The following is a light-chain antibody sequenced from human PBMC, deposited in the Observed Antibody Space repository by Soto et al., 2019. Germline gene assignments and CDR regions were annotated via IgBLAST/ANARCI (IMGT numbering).Light chain of an antibody. J-gene: IGKJ1*01. Sequence: ETVMMQSPATLSVSPGERATLSCRASQSVNINLAWYQQKPGQAPRLLIYGESTRATGIPARFSGTGSGTEFTLTISSLQFEDFAVYYCQQYNNWPWTFGQGTKVEIK. CDR3: QQYNNWPWT. CDR2: GES. V-gene: IGKV3-15*01. CDR1: QSVNIN.